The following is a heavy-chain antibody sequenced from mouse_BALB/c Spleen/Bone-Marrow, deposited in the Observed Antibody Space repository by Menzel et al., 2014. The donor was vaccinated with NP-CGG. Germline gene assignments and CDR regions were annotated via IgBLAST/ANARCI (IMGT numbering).Heavy chain of an antibody. CDR3: ARPIFL. CDR2: IDPANGNT. Sequence: VQLKESGAEPVEPGASVKLSCTASGFNIKDTYMHWVKQRPEQGLEWIGRIDPANGNTKYDPKFQGKATITADTSSNTAYLQLSSLTSEDTAVYYCARPIFLWGQGTSVTVSS. J-gene: IGHJ4*01. V-gene: IGHV14-3*02. CDR1: GFNIKDTY.